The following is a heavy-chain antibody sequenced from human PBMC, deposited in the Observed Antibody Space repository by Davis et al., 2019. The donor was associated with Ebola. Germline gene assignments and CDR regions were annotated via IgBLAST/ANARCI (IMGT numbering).Heavy chain of an antibody. V-gene: IGHV4-30-2*01. J-gene: IGHJ4*02. Sequence: LRLSCAVSGGSISSGGYSWSWIRQPPGKGLEWIGYIYHSGSTYYNPSLKSRVTISVDTSKNQFSLKLSSVTAADTAVYYCARGYCSGGSCYSDYWGQGTLVTVSS. D-gene: IGHD2-15*01. CDR3: ARGYCSGGSCYSDY. CDR1: GGSISSGGYS. CDR2: IYHSGST.